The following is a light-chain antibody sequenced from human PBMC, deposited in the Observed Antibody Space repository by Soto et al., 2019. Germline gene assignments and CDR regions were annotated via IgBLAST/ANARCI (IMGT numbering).Light chain of an antibody. CDR2: DVS. J-gene: IGLJ2*01. V-gene: IGLV2-14*03. Sequence: QSVLTQPSSVSVSPGQSITISCTGTSSDVGAYNYVSWYKQHPGKAPQLMIYDVSDRLAGVSDRFSGPKSGNTASLTISGLPAEDEADYYCGSYTITSTLVFGGGTKLTVL. CDR1: SSDVGAYNY. CDR3: GSYTITSTLV.